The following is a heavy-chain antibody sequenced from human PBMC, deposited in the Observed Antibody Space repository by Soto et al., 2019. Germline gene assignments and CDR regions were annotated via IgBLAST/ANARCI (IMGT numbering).Heavy chain of an antibody. CDR1: GFTFSSYG. CDR3: ARDRQTDSYYYYGMDV. J-gene: IGHJ6*02. V-gene: IGHV3-33*01. CDR2: IWYDGSNK. Sequence: GGSLRLSCAASGFTFSSYGMHWVRQAPGKGLEWVAVIWYDGSNKYYADSVKGRFTISRDNSKNTLYLQMNSLRAEDTAVYYCARDRQTDSYYYYGMDVWGQGTTVTVSS.